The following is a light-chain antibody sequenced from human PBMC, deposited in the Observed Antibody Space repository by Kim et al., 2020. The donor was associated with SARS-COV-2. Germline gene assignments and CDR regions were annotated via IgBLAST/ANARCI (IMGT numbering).Light chain of an antibody. Sequence: SASVGDRITITCRASQDINNYLTWYQQQPGKAPKLLIYAASSLQSGVPSRFSGSGSGTDFSLTVSSLQPEDFATYYCQQGKTFPLTFGGGTKVEI. J-gene: IGKJ4*01. V-gene: IGKV1-9*01. CDR1: QDINNY. CDR2: AAS. CDR3: QQGKTFPLT.